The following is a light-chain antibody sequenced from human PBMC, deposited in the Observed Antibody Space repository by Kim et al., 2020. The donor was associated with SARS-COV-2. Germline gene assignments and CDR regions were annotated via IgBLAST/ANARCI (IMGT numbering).Light chain of an antibody. CDR3: CSYAGSYTWV. V-gene: IGLV2-11*01. CDR2: DVS. Sequence: GQAVTISCTGTSRDVGGYNHVSLYQQHPGKAPKLMIYDVSKRPSGVPDRFSGSKSGNTASLTISGLQAEDEADYYCCSYAGSYTWVFGGGTQLTVL. J-gene: IGLJ3*02. CDR1: SRDVGGYNH.